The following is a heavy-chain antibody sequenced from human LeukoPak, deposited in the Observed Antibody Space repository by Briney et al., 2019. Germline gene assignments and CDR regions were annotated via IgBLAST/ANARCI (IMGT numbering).Heavy chain of an antibody. CDR1: GFTFSSYS. V-gene: IGHV3-21*01. Sequence: PGGSLRLSCAASGFTFSSYSMNWVRQAPGKGLEWVSSISSSSSYIYYADSVKGRFTISRDNSKNTLYLQMNSLRAEDTAVYYCARDLLQKNYFDYWGQGTLVTVSS. J-gene: IGHJ4*02. CDR2: ISSSSSYI. D-gene: IGHD2-15*01. CDR3: ARDLLQKNYFDY.